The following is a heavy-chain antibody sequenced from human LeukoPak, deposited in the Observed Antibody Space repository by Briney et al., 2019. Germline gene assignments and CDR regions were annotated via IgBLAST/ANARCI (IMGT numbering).Heavy chain of an antibody. CDR3: ARASSGYSYGYSGLVDY. D-gene: IGHD5-18*01. Sequence: ASVKVSCKASGGTFSSYAISWVRQAPGQGLEWMGGIIPIFGTANYAQKFQGRVTITEDKSTSTAYMELSSLRSEDTAVYYCARASSGYSYGYSGLVDYWGQGTLVTVSS. CDR2: IIPIFGTA. V-gene: IGHV1-69*06. J-gene: IGHJ4*02. CDR1: GGTFSSYA.